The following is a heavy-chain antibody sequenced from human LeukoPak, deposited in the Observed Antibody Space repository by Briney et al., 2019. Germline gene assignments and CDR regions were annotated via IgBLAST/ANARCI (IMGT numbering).Heavy chain of an antibody. CDR2: IYTSGST. CDR1: GGSISSGSYY. J-gene: IGHJ4*02. V-gene: IGHV4-61*02. CDR3: AREVSGDFDY. D-gene: IGHD5/OR15-5a*01. Sequence: PSQTLSLTCTVSGGSISSGSYYWSWIRQPAGKGLEWIGRIYTSGSTNYNPSLKSRVTISVDTSKNQFSLKLSSVTAADTAVYYCAREVSGDFDYWGQGTLVTVSS.